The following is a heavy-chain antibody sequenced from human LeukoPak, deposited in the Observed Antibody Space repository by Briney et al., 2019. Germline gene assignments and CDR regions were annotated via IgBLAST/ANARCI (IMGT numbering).Heavy chain of an antibody. CDR3: ARPKDYYDSSGYYLNWFDP. CDR1: GFTLSSYG. J-gene: IGHJ5*02. Sequence: PGGSLRLSCAASGFTLSSYGMHWVRQAPGKGLEWVAVISYDGSKKDYADSVKGRFTISRDNSKNTLYLQMNSLRAEDTAVYYCARPKDYYDSSGYYLNWFDPWGQGTLVTVSS. V-gene: IGHV3-30*03. CDR2: ISYDGSKK. D-gene: IGHD3-22*01.